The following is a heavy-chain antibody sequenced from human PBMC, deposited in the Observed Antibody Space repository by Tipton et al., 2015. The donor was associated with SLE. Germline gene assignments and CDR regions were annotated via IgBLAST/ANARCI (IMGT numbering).Heavy chain of an antibody. CDR3: ARGVIGRQWLRGYFDY. Sequence: QVQLVQSGAEVKKPGSSVKVSCKASGGTFSSYAISWVRQAPGQGLEWMGGIIPNLGIANYAQKFQGRVTITTDESQSPAYMELSRLRSEDTALYYCARGVIGRQWLRGYFDYWGQGPLVPVSS. V-gene: IGHV1-69*01. CDR1: GGTFSSYA. D-gene: IGHD3-22*01. CDR2: IIPNLGIA. J-gene: IGHJ4*02.